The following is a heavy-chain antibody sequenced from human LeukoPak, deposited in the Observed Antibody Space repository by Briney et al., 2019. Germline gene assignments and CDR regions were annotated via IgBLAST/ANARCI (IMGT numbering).Heavy chain of an antibody. D-gene: IGHD6-19*01. CDR2: IYIDGNT. V-gene: IGHV3-53*01. J-gene: IGHJ3*02. CDR3: ANNSSDFDAFDI. Sequence: GGSLRLSCAASGFTVSSSYMSWVRQAPGKGLEWVSVIYIDGNTYYADSVKGRFTISRDNSKNTLYLQMNSLRAEDTAVYYCANNSSDFDAFDIWGQGTMVTVSS. CDR1: GFTVSSSY.